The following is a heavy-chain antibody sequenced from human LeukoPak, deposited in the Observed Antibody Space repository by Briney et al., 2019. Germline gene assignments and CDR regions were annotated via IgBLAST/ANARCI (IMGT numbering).Heavy chain of an antibody. CDR2: IYPGDSDT. CDR1: GYSFTSYW. CDR3: VRQSPFWSGYYTGDYYYYMDV. J-gene: IGHJ6*03. Sequence: GESLKISCKGSGYSFTSYWIGWVRQMPGKGLEWMGIIYPGDSDTRYSPSFQGQVTISADKSISTAYLQWSSLKASDTAMYYCVRQSPFWSGYYTGDYYYYMDVWGKGTTVTVSS. V-gene: IGHV5-51*01. D-gene: IGHD3-3*01.